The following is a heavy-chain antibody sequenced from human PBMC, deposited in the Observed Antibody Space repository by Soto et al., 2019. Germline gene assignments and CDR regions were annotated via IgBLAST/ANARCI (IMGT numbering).Heavy chain of an antibody. Sequence: KPSETLSLTCAVYGGFFSGYYWSWIRQPPGKGLEWIGEINHSGSTNYNPSLKSRVTISVDTSKNQFSLKLSSVTAADTAVYYCARRSSGYYFRSAAPHDAFDIWGQGTMVTVSS. CDR1: GGFFSGYY. V-gene: IGHV4-34*01. J-gene: IGHJ3*02. CDR2: INHSGST. CDR3: ARRSSGYYFRSAAPHDAFDI. D-gene: IGHD3-22*01.